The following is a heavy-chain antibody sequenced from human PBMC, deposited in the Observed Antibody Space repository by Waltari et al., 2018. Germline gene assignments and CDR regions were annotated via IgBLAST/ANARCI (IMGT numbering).Heavy chain of an antibody. CDR1: GGSISSYY. D-gene: IGHD3-16*01. CDR3: ARDMRNYDAFDI. CDR2: IYYSGST. Sequence: QVQLQESGPGLVKPSETLSLTCTVSGGSISSYYWSWLQQPPGKGLEWIGYIYYSGSTNYNPSLKSRVTISVDTSKNQFSLKLSSVTAADTAVYYCARDMRNYDAFDIWGQGTMVTVSS. V-gene: IGHV4-59*01. J-gene: IGHJ3*02.